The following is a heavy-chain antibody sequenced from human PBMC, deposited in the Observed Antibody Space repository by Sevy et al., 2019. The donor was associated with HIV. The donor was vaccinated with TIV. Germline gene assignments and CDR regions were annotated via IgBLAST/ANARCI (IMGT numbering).Heavy chain of an antibody. CDR1: GLTFSNYV. Sequence: GGSLRLSCAASGLTFSNYVMSWVRQAPGKGLEWLSVISGSSGTTYAAESVKRRFTISRDNSKNTLYLHMSSLGAEDTAVYYCARNLSPSGAFDIWGQGTRVTVSS. V-gene: IGHV3-23*01. CDR3: ARNLSPSGAFDI. CDR2: ISGSSGTT. J-gene: IGHJ3*02. D-gene: IGHD6-25*01.